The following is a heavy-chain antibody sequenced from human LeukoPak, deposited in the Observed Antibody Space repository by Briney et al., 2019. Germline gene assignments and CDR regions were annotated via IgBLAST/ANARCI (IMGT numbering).Heavy chain of an antibody. J-gene: IGHJ4*02. CDR3: ARDPLVPGVYFDY. Sequence: SVKVSCKASGDTFTSYGISWVRQAPGQGLEWLARIIPVFGTTNYARKFRGRVTVSTDDSTSTAFLELSSLTPEDTAVYYCARDPLVPGVYFDYWGQGTLVTVSS. CDR1: GDTFTSYG. CDR2: IIPVFGTT. V-gene: IGHV1-69*05. D-gene: IGHD2-2*01.